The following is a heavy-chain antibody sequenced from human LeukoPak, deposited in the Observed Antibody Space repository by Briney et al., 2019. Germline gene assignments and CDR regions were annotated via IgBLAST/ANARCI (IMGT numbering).Heavy chain of an antibody. Sequence: PGGSLRLSCAAPGFTFSDYYMSWIRQAPGKGLEWVSYISSSSSYTNYADSVKGRFTISRDNAKNSLYLQMNSLRAEDTAVYYCARVKGSSSWYPDYWGQGTLVTVSS. CDR3: ARVKGSSSWYPDY. V-gene: IGHV3-11*05. CDR2: ISSSSSYT. J-gene: IGHJ4*02. D-gene: IGHD6-13*01. CDR1: GFTFSDYY.